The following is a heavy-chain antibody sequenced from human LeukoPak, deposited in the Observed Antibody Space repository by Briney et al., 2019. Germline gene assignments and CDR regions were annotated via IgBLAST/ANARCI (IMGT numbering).Heavy chain of an antibody. D-gene: IGHD3-22*01. J-gene: IGHJ4*02. V-gene: IGHV3-30*02. CDR1: GFTFSSYG. Sequence: PGGSLRLSCAASGFTFSSYGMHWVRQAPGKGLEWVAFIRYDGSNKYYADSVKGRFTISRDNSKNTLYLQMNSLRAEDTAVYYCATAVRTHNYYDSSNGDYWGQGTLVTVSS. CDR3: ATAVRTHNYYDSSNGDY. CDR2: IRYDGSNK.